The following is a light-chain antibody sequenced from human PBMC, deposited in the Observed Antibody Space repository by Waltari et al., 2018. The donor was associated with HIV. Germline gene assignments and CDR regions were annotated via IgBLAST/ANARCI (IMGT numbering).Light chain of an antibody. CDR3: QQFHSLPLT. J-gene: IGKJ3*01. Sequence: DIHMTQAHSSLSASVGGKVTITCRASQDVCNHLSWYRQRPGRGPELLIYDASTLEAGVPSKFNGRGSGTTFTFVISSLRPEDSATYFCQQFHSLPLTFGPGTTVDIK. CDR1: QDVCNH. V-gene: IGKV1-33*01. CDR2: DAS.